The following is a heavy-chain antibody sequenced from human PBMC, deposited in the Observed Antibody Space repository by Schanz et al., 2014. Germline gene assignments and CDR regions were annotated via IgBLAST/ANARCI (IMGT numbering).Heavy chain of an antibody. Sequence: VQLVESGGGVVQPGGSLRLSCAASGFTFSSYGMHWVRQAPGKGLEWVAVIWYDGNNKFYADSVKGRFIISRDNSKNTLDLQMNSLRAEDTAVYFCARDGGRDGYNLAFDVWGQGTLVTVSS. CDR2: IWYDGNNK. V-gene: IGHV3-33*01. D-gene: IGHD5-12*01. J-gene: IGHJ3*01. CDR1: GFTFSSYG. CDR3: ARDGGRDGYNLAFDV.